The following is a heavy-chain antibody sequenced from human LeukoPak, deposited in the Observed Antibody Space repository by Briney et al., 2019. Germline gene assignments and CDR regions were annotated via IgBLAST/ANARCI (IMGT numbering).Heavy chain of an antibody. CDR2: IYYSGST. Sequence: SETLSLTCSVSGGSISSYYWSWMRQPPGKGLEWIGYIYYSGSTNYNPSLKSRVTISVDTSKNQFSLKLSSVTAADTAVYYCARVGSDFHAFDIWGQGTMVTVSS. D-gene: IGHD1-26*01. CDR3: ARVGSDFHAFDI. V-gene: IGHV4-59*01. CDR1: GGSISSYY. J-gene: IGHJ3*02.